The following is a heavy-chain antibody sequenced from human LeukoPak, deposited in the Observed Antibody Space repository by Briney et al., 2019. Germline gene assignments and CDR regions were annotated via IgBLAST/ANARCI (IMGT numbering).Heavy chain of an antibody. V-gene: IGHV1-18*01. CDR3: ARDHSSSCQLLDY. CDR2: ISAYNGDT. Sequence: SVKVSCKASGYTFTSYGISWVRQAPGQGREWMGWISAYNGDTNYAQKFQGRITMTTDTSTSTAYMELRSLRSDDTAVYYCARDHSSSCQLLDYWGQGTLVTVSS. CDR1: GYTFTSYG. D-gene: IGHD6-13*01. J-gene: IGHJ4*02.